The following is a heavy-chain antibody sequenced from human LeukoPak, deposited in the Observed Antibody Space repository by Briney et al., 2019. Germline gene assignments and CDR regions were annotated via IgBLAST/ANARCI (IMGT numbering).Heavy chain of an antibody. CDR1: GGTFSSYT. CDR3: ARDIVVVTANGREDDAFDI. J-gene: IGHJ3*02. Sequence: GASVKVSCKASGGTFSSYTISWVRQAPGQGLEWMGRIIPILGIANYAQKFQGRVTITADKSTSTAYMELSSLRSEDTAVYYCARDIVVVTANGREDDAFDIWGQGTMVTVSS. D-gene: IGHD2-21*02. V-gene: IGHV1-69*04. CDR2: IIPILGIA.